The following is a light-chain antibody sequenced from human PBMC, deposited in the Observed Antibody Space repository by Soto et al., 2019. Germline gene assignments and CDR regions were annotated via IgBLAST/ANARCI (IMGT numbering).Light chain of an antibody. J-gene: IGLJ1*01. CDR2: DVS. Sequence: QCVLTQPRSVSGYPGQSVAISCTGTTSDVGGYDYVSWHQQHPGKAPELIILDVSKRPSGVPDRFSGSKSGNTASLTITGLQAEDEADYFCCSYAGDFYVFGSGTKVTVL. V-gene: IGLV2-11*01. CDR3: CSYAGDFYV. CDR1: TSDVGGYDY.